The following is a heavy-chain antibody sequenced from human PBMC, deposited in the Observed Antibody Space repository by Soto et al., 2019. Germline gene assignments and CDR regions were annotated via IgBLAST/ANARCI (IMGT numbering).Heavy chain of an antibody. V-gene: IGHV1-18*01. J-gene: IGHJ5*02. D-gene: IGHD2-2*01. CDR1: GDTFSNYG. CDR2: ISLYSDGT. CDR3: ARVVPGAEAWFGP. Sequence: QVQLVQSGGEVKRPGASVKVSCKTSGDTFSNYGIIWVRQAPGQPLEWLGWISLYSDGTNYAQKFQGRVSMTTDTSTTTAYMELRSLRSDDTAVYYCARVVPGAEAWFGPWGQGTLVTVSS.